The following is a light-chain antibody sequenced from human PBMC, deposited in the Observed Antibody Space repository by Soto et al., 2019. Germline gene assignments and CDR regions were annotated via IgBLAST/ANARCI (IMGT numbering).Light chain of an antibody. CDR3: SSYTTSSTLPGV. CDR1: SSDVGGYNY. Sequence: QSVLTQPASVSGSPGQSITISCTGTSSDVGGYNYVSWYQQHPGKAPKLMIYEVSNRPSGVSNRFSGSKSGNMASLTISGLQAEDEADYYCSSYTTSSTLPGVFGGGTKLTVL. J-gene: IGLJ2*01. V-gene: IGLV2-14*01. CDR2: EVS.